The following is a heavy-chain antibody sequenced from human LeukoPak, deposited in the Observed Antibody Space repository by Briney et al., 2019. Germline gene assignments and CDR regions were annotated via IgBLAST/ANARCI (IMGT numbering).Heavy chain of an antibody. V-gene: IGHV4-34*01. J-gene: IGHJ4*02. D-gene: IGHD1-26*01. Sequence: SETLSLTCGVYGASFSGYYWTWIRQPPGKGLEWIGSIYYSGSTYYNPSLKSRVTISVDTSKNQFSLKLSSVTAADTAVYYCARHSPVGIYYFDYWGQGTLVTVSS. CDR2: IYYSGST. CDR3: ARHSPVGIYYFDY. CDR1: GASFSGYY.